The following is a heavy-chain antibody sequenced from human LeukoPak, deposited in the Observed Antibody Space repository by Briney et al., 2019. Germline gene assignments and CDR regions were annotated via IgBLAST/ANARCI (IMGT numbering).Heavy chain of an antibody. Sequence: ASVKASCKASGYTFTSYGISWVRQAPGQGLEWMGWISTYNGNTNYAQKLQGRVSMTTDTSTSTAYMELRSLRSDDTAVYYCARSSLAVAGSVFDYWGQGTLVTVSS. V-gene: IGHV1-18*01. CDR1: GYTFTSYG. D-gene: IGHD6-19*01. CDR3: ARSSLAVAGSVFDY. J-gene: IGHJ4*02. CDR2: ISTYNGNT.